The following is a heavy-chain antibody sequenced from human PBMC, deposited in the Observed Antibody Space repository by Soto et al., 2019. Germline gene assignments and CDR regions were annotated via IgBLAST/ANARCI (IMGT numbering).Heavy chain of an antibody. CDR3: ARGSCSNGVCWVWDY. J-gene: IGHJ4*02. CDR2: INTDNGNT. V-gene: IGHV1-3*04. Sequence: ASVKVSCKASGYTFNKYPIHWVRQAPGQGPEWMGWINTDNGNTAYSQRFQGRVTITRDTSATTAYMDLSSLRSEDTAVYFCARGSCSNGVCWVWDYWGQGTPVTVSS. D-gene: IGHD2-8*01. CDR1: GYTFNKYP.